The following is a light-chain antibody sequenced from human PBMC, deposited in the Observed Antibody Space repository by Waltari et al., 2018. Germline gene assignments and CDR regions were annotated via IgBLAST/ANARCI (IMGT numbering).Light chain of an antibody. J-gene: IGKJ1*01. V-gene: IGKV1D-8*03. Sequence: VIWMTQSPSLLSASPGYSVTIPGRSSQGISTYLAGYQQKPGRAPDLLIYGASILHSGVPSRFSGSGSGTDFTLTISSLQSEDVATYYCQHYYNFPWTFGQGTKVEIK. CDR1: QGISTY. CDR2: GAS. CDR3: QHYYNFPWT.